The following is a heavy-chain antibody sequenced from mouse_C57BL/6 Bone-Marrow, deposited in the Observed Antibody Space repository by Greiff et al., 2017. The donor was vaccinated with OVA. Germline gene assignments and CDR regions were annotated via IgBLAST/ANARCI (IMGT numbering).Heavy chain of an antibody. J-gene: IGHJ4*01. CDR3: ARGNFGSSFYAMDY. D-gene: IGHD1-1*01. CDR1: GFNIKNTY. CDR2: IDPANDNT. V-gene: IGHV14-3*01. Sequence: EVQLQQSVAELVRPGASVKLSCTASGFNIKNTYMHWVKQRPEQGLEWIGRIDPANDNTKYAPKFPGKATMNADTSSNTAYLQFSSLSSEHTAVYCCARGNFGSSFYAMDYWGQGTSVTVSS.